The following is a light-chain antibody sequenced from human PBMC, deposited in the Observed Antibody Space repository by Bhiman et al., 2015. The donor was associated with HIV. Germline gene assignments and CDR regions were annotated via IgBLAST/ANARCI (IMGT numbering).Light chain of an antibody. V-gene: IGLV1-44*01. CDR2: GNV. CDR3: QSYDNSLSRRV. J-gene: IGLJ3*02. CDR1: DSDIGINS. Sequence: QSVLTQSPSVSGTPGQRVTIFCSGSDSDIGINSVSWYQQLPGTAPKLLIYGNVLRPSGVPDRFSGSKSGASASLAISGLQTEDEADYYCQSYDNSLSRRVFGGGTKLTVL.